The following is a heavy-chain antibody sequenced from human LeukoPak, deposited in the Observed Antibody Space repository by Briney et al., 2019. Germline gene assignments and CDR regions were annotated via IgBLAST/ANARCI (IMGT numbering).Heavy chain of an antibody. J-gene: IGHJ4*02. V-gene: IGHV3-23*01. CDR3: AKYYDGSTGGGGFDY. CDR1: GFTFSSYA. Sequence: GGSLRLSCAASGFTFSSYAMSWVRQAPGKGLERVSAISGSGGSTYYADSVKGRFTISRDNSKNTLYLQMNSLRAEDTAVYYCAKYYDGSTGGGGFDYWGQGTLVAVSS. D-gene: IGHD3-22*01. CDR2: ISGSGGST.